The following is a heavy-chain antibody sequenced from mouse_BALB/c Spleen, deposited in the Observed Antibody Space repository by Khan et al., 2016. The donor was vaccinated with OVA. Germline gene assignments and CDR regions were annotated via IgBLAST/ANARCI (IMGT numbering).Heavy chain of an antibody. V-gene: IGHV1-81*01. CDR1: GYIFSDYY. Sequence: QVQLQQSGTELARPGTSVKLSCKASGYIFSDYYISWVKQSTGQGLEWMGEIYPGSGNTYYNQNFKGKASLTADKSSNTAYIQLSSLTSEDSAVYFCARLDTTSLDYWGQGSSLTGSS. J-gene: IGHJ2*02. CDR3: ARLDTTSLDY. CDR2: IYPGSGNT. D-gene: IGHD6-2*01.